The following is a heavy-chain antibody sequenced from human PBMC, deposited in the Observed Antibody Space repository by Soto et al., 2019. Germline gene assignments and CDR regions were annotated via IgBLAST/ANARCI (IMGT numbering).Heavy chain of an antibody. Sequence: PSETLSLTCAVSGGSISSSNWWSWVRQPPGKGLEWIGEIYHSGSTNYNPSLKSRVTISVDKSKDQFSLKLSSVTAADTAVYYCAITYYDILTGQSRRRTYYYGMDVWGQGTTVTVSS. CDR1: GGSISSSNW. CDR3: AITYYDILTGQSRRRTYYYGMDV. V-gene: IGHV4-4*02. D-gene: IGHD3-9*01. J-gene: IGHJ6*02. CDR2: IYHSGST.